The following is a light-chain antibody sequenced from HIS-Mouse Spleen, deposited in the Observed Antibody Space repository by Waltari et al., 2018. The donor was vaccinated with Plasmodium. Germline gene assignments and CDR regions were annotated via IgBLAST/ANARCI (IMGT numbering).Light chain of an antibody. J-gene: IGKJ3*01. CDR3: QQYNNWSFT. CDR1: QSVSSN. Sequence: EIVMTQSPATLSVSPGERATLSCRASQSVSSNLAWYQQKTGQATRLLIYGASTRATGIPARFSGSGSGTEFTLTISSLQSEDFAVYYCQQYNNWSFTFGPGTKVDIK. V-gene: IGKV3-15*01. CDR2: GAS.